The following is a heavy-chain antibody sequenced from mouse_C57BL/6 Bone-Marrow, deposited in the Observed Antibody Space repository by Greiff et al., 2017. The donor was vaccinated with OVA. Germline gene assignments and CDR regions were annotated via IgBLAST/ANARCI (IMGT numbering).Heavy chain of an antibody. D-gene: IGHD2-3*01. CDR3: AKGWLSHFDY. CDR1: GYTFTSYW. Sequence: QVQLQQPGAELVRPGSSVKLSCKASGYTFTSYWMHWVKQRPIQGLEWIGNIDPSDSETPSNQKFKDKATLTVDKSSSTAYMQLSSLTSEDSAVYYCAKGWLSHFDYWGQGTTLTVSS. CDR2: IDPSDSET. J-gene: IGHJ2*01. V-gene: IGHV1-52*01.